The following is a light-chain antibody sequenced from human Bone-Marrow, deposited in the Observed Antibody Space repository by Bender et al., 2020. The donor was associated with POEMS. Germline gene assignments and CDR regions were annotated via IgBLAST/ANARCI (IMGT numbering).Light chain of an antibody. Sequence: QSALTQPASVSGSPGQSITISCTGTSSDVGGYDAVSWYQQHPGKAPKLIIYEDTKRPSGVSHRFSGSTSGNTASLTISGLQADDEADYHCCSYAGSSSYVFGTGTTVTVL. CDR2: EDT. V-gene: IGLV2-23*01. CDR3: CSYAGSSSYV. CDR1: SSDVGGYDA. J-gene: IGLJ1*01.